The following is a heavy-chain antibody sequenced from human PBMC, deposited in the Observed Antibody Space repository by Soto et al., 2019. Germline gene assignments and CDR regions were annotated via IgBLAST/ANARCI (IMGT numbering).Heavy chain of an antibody. CDR2: IYSSGST. J-gene: IGHJ4*02. CDR3: ATFMAVTGSDY. Sequence: EVQLVETGGGLIQPGGSQRLSCAASGFSVSSDSMHWVRQAPGKGLEWISVIYSSGSTHYADSVRGRFTISRDDSKNMVYLQMSNLRVEDTAVYYCATFMAVTGSDYWGQGTLVTVSS. D-gene: IGHD6-19*01. V-gene: IGHV3-53*02. CDR1: GFSVSSDS.